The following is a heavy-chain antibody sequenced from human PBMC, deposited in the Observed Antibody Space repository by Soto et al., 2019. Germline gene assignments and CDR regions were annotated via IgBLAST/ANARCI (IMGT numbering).Heavy chain of an antibody. CDR2: INAGNGNT. CDR1: GYTFTGYA. J-gene: IGHJ6*02. D-gene: IGHD6-19*01. V-gene: IGHV1-3*01. CDR3: ASWEYSSGWYVESYYYGMDV. Sequence: GASVKVSCKASGYTFTGYAMHWVRQAPGQRLEWMGWINAGNGNTKYSQKFQGRVTITRDTSASTAYMELSSLRSEDTAVYYCASWEYSSGWYVESYYYGMDVWGQGTTVTVSS.